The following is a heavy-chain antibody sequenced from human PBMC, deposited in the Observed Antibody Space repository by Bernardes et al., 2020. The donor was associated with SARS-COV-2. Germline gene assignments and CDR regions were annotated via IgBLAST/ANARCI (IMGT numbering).Heavy chain of an antibody. CDR3: AKALRGDLGWYYDL. J-gene: IGHJ2*01. CDR2: ISVNGASA. Sequence: GGSLRLSCAASGFTFSKYAMNWVRRAPGKGLEWVSAISVNGASAYYADSVKGRFTNSRDFSMNTFYLDMSNLRAEDTAVYHCAKALRGDLGWYYDLWGRGTLVVISS. CDR1: GFTFSKYA. D-gene: IGHD3-16*01. V-gene: IGHV3-23*01.